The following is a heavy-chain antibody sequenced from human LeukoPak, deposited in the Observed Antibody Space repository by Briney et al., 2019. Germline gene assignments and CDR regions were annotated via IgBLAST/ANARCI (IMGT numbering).Heavy chain of an antibody. Sequence: GGSLRLSCAASGFTFSSYAMSWVRQAPGKGLEWVSSIHGSGGSTYYADSVKGRFTVSRDNSKNTQYLQMNSLRAEDTAVYYCAKEKKYYYDGSGYPGYDYWGQGTLVTVSS. D-gene: IGHD3-22*01. J-gene: IGHJ4*02. V-gene: IGHV3-23*01. CDR1: GFTFSSYA. CDR3: AKEKKYYYDGSGYPGYDY. CDR2: IHGSGGST.